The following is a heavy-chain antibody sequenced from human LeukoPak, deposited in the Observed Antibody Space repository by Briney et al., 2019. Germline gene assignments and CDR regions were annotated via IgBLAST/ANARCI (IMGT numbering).Heavy chain of an antibody. D-gene: IGHD3-10*01. CDR1: GGTFSSYA. CDR3: ARTRTPLFGSGSYLDY. CDR2: IIPILGIA. J-gene: IGHJ4*02. Sequence: ASVKVSCKASGGTFSSYAISWVRQAPGQGLEWMGRIIPILGIANYAQKLQGRVTITADKSTSTAYMELSSLRSEDTAVYYCARTRTPLFGSGSYLDYWGQGTLVTVSS. V-gene: IGHV1-69*04.